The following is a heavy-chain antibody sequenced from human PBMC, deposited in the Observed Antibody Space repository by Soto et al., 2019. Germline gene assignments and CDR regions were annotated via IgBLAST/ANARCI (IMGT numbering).Heavy chain of an antibody. CDR2: IDPSDSYT. V-gene: IGHV5-10-1*03. Sequence: EVQLVQSGAEVKKPGESLRISCKGSGYSFTSYWISWVRQMPGKGLEWMGRIDPSDSYTNYSPSFQGHVTISADKSISTAYLQWSSLKASDTAMYYCARRASSSPGYYGMDVWGQGTTVTVSS. CDR3: ARRASSSPGYYGMDV. J-gene: IGHJ6*02. D-gene: IGHD6-13*01. CDR1: GYSFTSYW.